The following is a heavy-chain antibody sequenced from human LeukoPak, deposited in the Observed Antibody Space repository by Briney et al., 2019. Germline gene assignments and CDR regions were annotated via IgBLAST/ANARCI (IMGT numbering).Heavy chain of an antibody. CDR2: IYSSGNT. CDR1: GDSISTYY. J-gene: IGHJ4*02. CDR3: ARLRWQLVGPYFDY. D-gene: IGHD1-26*01. V-gene: IGHV4-59*01. Sequence: TSETLSLTCSFPGDSISTYYWSWIRQSPGKGLEWIGHIYSSGNTDYNSSLKSRVTISVDTSKSQFPLRLSSVTATDTAVYYCARLRWQLVGPYFDYWGQGILVTVSS.